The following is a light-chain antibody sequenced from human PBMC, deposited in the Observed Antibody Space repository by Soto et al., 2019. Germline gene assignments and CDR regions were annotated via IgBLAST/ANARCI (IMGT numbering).Light chain of an antibody. V-gene: IGKV1-5*03. J-gene: IGKJ2*01. CDR1: QSISNW. CDR3: QQYHRYPYS. CDR2: RAS. Sequence: DIQMSQSPSTLSPSVGDRVTISCRASQSISNWLAWYQQKTGEAPELLIYRASNLQSGVPSRFSGSGSWTEFTLPISSLQTDDFATYYCQQYHRYPYSFGPGTKLEI.